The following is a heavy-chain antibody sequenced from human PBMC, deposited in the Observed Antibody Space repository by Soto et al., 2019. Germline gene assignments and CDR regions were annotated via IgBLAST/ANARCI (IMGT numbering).Heavy chain of an antibody. J-gene: IGHJ5*02. CDR3: VRDYLLTGFDP. CDR1: GDSISNYY. V-gene: IGHV4-59*01. Sequence: SETLSITCTVSGDSISNYYWTWVRQPPGKGLEWIGYVYHSGSTNYNPSLESRVTISIDAYKNQFSLKMKSVTAADTAVYYCVRDYLLTGFDPWGQGAMVTVSS. D-gene: IGHD3-9*01. CDR2: VYHSGST.